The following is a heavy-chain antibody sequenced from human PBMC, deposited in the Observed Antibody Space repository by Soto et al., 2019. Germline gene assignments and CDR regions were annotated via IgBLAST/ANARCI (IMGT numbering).Heavy chain of an antibody. V-gene: IGHV3-23*01. D-gene: IGHD3-3*01. CDR1: GFTFSSYA. Sequence: GGSLRLSCAASGFTFSSYAMNWVRQAPGKGLEWVSSVSGSGSTTYYADSVKGRFTISRDNSKNTLYLQMNSLRVEDTAVYYCAKALSGYYPVDYWGQGTLVTVSS. CDR3: AKALSGYYPVDY. J-gene: IGHJ4*02. CDR2: VSGSGSTT.